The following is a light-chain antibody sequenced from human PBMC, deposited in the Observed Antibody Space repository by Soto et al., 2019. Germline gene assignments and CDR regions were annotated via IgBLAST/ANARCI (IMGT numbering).Light chain of an antibody. CDR1: QSVLYSSNNKNY. Sequence: DIVMTQSPDSLAVSLGERATFNCKSSQSVLYSSNNKNYLAWYQQKPGQPPKLLIYWASTRESGVPDRFSGSGSGTDFTLTISSLKAEDGAVYFCQQYYSSPWTFGQGTKVEIK. CDR2: WAS. CDR3: QQYYSSPWT. J-gene: IGKJ1*01. V-gene: IGKV4-1*01.